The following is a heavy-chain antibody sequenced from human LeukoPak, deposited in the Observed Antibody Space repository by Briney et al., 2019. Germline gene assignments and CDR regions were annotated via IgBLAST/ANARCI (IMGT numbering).Heavy chain of an antibody. CDR2: IKQDGSER. D-gene: IGHD3-16*01. Sequence: GGSRRLSCAASGSTFSIYWMSWVRQAPGKGLEWVANIKQDGSERYYVDSVKGRFTISRDNAKNSLYLQMSNLRAEDTAVYFCARGGGLDVWGQGATVTVSS. V-gene: IGHV3-7*03. J-gene: IGHJ6*02. CDR3: ARGGGLDV. CDR1: GSTFSIYW.